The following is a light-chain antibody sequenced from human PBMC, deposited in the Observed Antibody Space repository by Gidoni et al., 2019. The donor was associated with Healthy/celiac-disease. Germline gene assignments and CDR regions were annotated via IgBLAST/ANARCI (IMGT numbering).Light chain of an antibody. J-gene: IGKJ2*01. CDR1: QSVSSY. CDR3: QQRSNWPPMYT. CDR2: DAS. V-gene: IGKV3-11*01. Sequence: TLSLSPGERATLSCRASQSVSSYLAWYQQQPGQAPRLLIYDASNRATGIPARFSGSGSGTDFTLTISSLEPEDFAVYYCQQRSNWPPMYTFGQGTKLEIK.